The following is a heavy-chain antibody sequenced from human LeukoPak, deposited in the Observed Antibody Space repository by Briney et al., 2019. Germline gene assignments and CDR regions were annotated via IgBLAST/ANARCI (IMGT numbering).Heavy chain of an antibody. J-gene: IGHJ5*02. CDR2: IYYSGST. D-gene: IGHD5-12*01. Sequence: SETLSLTCTVSGASISSSTDYWGWIRQPPGKGLEWIANIYYSGSTYYNPSLKSRVTISVGTSKNQFSLKLSSVTAADTAVYYCAREGGLDIVATMGDNWFDPWGQGPLATASS. CDR3: AREGGLDIVATMGDNWFDP. CDR1: GASISSSTDY. V-gene: IGHV4-39*02.